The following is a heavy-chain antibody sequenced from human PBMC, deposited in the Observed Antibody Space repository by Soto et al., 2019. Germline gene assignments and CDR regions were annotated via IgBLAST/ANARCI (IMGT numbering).Heavy chain of an antibody. D-gene: IGHD6-13*01. V-gene: IGHV3-11*01. CDR3: ARQVSKYSSSAKNWFDP. CDR1: GFTFSDYY. CDR2: ISSSGSTI. J-gene: IGHJ5*02. Sequence: GRSLGLSCAASGFTFSDYYMSWIRQAPGKGLEWVSYISSSGSTIYYADSVKGRFTISRDNAKNSLYLQMNSLRAEDTAVYYCARQVSKYSSSAKNWFDPWGQGTLVTVSS.